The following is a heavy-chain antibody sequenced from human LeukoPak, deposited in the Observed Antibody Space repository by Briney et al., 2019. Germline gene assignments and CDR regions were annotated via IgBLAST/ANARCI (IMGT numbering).Heavy chain of an antibody. CDR2: ISGSGSTI. CDR3: ARNSLTGSSVPSV. V-gene: IGHV3-48*03. CDR1: GFTFSSYE. J-gene: IGHJ4*02. D-gene: IGHD3-9*01. Sequence: PGGSLRLSCAASGFTFSSYEMNWVRQAPGKGLEWVSYISGSGSTIYYAELVKGRFTISRDNAENSLYLQMNSLRAEDTAVYYCARNSLTGSSVPSVWGQGTLVTVSS.